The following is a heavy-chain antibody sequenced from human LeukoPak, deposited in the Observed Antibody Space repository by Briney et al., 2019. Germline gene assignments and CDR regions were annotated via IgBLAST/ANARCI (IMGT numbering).Heavy chain of an antibody. V-gene: IGHV3-9*03. CDR2: ISWNSGSI. D-gene: IGHD2-2*01. CDR1: GFTFSSYS. J-gene: IGHJ5*02. Sequence: GGSLRLSCAASGFTFSSYSMNWVRQAPGKGLEWVSGISWNSGSIGYADSVKGRFTISRDNAKNSLYLQMNSLRAEDMALYYCAKDYCSSTSCYVGSWGQGTLVTVSS. CDR3: AKDYCSSTSCYVGS.